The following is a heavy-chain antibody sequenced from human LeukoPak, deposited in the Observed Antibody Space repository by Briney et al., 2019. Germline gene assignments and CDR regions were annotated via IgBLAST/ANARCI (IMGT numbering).Heavy chain of an antibody. CDR2: ISPTGSTT. Sequence: PGGSLRLSCAASGFSFSGHWLHWARQLPGKGLVWVSRISPTGSTTSNPDPVRGGFTISRDNAKNTLYLQVNKLRAEDTAVYYCARGPSSNWSGLDFWGQGTLLTVSS. CDR3: ARGPSSNWSGLDF. D-gene: IGHD6-13*01. CDR1: GFSFSGHW. J-gene: IGHJ4*02. V-gene: IGHV3-74*01.